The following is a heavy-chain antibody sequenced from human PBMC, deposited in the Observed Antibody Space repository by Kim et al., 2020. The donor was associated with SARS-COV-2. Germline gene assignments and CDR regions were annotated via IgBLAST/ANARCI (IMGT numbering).Heavy chain of an antibody. Sequence: GESLKISCKGSGYSFTSYWIGWVRQMPGKGLEWMGIIYPGDYDTRYSPSFQGQVTISADKSISTAYLQWSSLKASDTAMYYCARQGGYSSSWEAFDYWGQGTLVTVSS. J-gene: IGHJ4*02. D-gene: IGHD6-13*01. CDR1: GYSFTSYW. CDR2: IYPGDYDT. CDR3: ARQGGYSSSWEAFDY. V-gene: IGHV5-51*01.